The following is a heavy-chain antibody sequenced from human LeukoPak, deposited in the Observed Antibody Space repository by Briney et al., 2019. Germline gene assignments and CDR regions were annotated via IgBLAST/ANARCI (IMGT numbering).Heavy chain of an antibody. Sequence: GGSLRLSCAASGFTFSNAWMSWVRQAPGKGLEWVSSISSSSSYIYYADSVKGRFTISRDNAKNSLYLQMNSLRAEDTAVYYCARSEYSYGYFDYWGQGTLVTVSS. D-gene: IGHD5-18*01. CDR2: ISSSSSYI. CDR3: ARSEYSYGYFDY. V-gene: IGHV3-21*01. CDR1: GFTFSNAW. J-gene: IGHJ4*02.